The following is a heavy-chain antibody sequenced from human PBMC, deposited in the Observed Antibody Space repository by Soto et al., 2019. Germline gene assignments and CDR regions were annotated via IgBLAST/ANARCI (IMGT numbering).Heavy chain of an antibody. CDR1: GGSISNGGYY. CDR2: MYYTGST. V-gene: IGHV4-31*03. J-gene: IGHJ4*02. D-gene: IGHD6-13*01. CDR3: AREDSVPFRGAAVFLDF. Sequence: QVQLQESGPGLVKPSQTLSLTCTVSGGSISNGGYYWTWIRQRPGKGMECIGYMYYTGSTYYSPSLNSRDSISLDTSEHQFSLRLTAVTAADTAMYYCAREDSVPFRGAAVFLDFWGQGTLVTVS.